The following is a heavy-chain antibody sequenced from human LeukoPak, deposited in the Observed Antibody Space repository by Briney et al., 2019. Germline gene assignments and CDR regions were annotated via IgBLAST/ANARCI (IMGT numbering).Heavy chain of an antibody. CDR3: AREADYYDRSGPYYYYYMDV. CDR1: GGSISSYY. J-gene: IGHJ6*03. D-gene: IGHD3-22*01. V-gene: IGHV4-59*01. Sequence: SETLSLTCTVSGGSISSYYWSWIRQPPGKGLEWLGYIYYSGSTNYNPSLKSRVTISVDTSKNQFSLKLSSVTAADTAVYYCAREADYYDRSGPYYYYYMDVWGKGTTVTVSS. CDR2: IYYSGST.